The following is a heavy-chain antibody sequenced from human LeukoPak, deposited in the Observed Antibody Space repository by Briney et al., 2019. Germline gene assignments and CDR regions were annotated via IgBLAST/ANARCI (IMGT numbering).Heavy chain of an antibody. V-gene: IGHV1-18*01. D-gene: IGHD2-8*01. CDR3: VRDGRKLMVYANYHFDY. CDR2: ISAYNGNT. CDR1: GYTFTSYG. Sequence: GASVKVSCKASGYTFTSYGISWVRQAPGQGLEWMGWISAYNGNTNYAQKLQGRVTMTTDTSTSTAYMELRSLRSDDTAVYYCVRDGRKLMVYANYHFDYWGQGTLVTVSS. J-gene: IGHJ4*02.